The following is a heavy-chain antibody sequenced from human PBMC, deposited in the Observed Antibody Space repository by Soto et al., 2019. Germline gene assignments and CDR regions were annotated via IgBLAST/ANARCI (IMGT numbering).Heavy chain of an antibody. CDR3: AIGYCSGGSCYDGGYYYGMDV. V-gene: IGHV1-24*01. Sequence: GASVKVSCKVSGYTLTELSMHWVRQAPGKGLEWMGGFDPEDGETIYAQKFQGRVTMTEDTSTDTAYMELSSLRSEDTAVYYCAIGYCSGGSCYDGGYYYGMDVWGQGTTVTVSS. CDR1: GYTLTELS. CDR2: FDPEDGET. D-gene: IGHD2-15*01. J-gene: IGHJ6*02.